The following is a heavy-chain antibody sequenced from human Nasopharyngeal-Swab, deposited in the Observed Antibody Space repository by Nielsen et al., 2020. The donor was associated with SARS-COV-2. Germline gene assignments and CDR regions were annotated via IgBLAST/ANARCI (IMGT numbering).Heavy chain of an antibody. CDR3: ARIDYDYVWGSYRYTGGYFDY. J-gene: IGHJ4*02. CDR2: IFSNDEK. D-gene: IGHD3-16*02. Sequence: RQAPGKALEWLAHIFSNDEKSYSTSLKSRLTISKDTSKSQVVLTMTSMDPVDTATYYCARIDYDYVWGSYRYTGGYFDYWGQGTLVTVSS. V-gene: IGHV2-26*01.